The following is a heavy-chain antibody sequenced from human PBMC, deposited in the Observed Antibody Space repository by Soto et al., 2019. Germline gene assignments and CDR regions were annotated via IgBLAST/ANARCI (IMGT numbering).Heavy chain of an antibody. V-gene: IGHV3-21*04. D-gene: IGHD3-3*01. Sequence: EVPLVESGGGLVKPGGSLRLSCAASGFTFSSYSMNWFRQAPGQGLEWVSSISSSRSYIYYEDSVKGRSTISRDNAKNSLYLQMNGLRAEDTAVYYGASLFGVVIPYYYYYGMDVWGQGTTVTVSS. J-gene: IGHJ6*02. CDR2: ISSSRSYI. CDR1: GFTFSSYS. CDR3: ASLFGVVIPYYYYYGMDV.